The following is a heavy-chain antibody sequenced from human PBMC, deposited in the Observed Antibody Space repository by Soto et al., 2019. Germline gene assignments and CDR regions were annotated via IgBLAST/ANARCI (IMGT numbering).Heavy chain of an antibody. CDR3: ARDLEIAVAGPYGMDV. CDR1: GYTFTSYG. CDR2: ISAYNGNT. D-gene: IGHD6-19*01. J-gene: IGHJ6*02. V-gene: IGHV1-18*04. Sequence: GASVKVSCKASGYTFTSYGISWVRQAPGQGLEWMGWISAYNGNTNYAQKLQGRVTMTTDTSTSTAYMELRSLRSDDTAVYYCARDLEIAVAGPYGMDVWGQGTTVNVSS.